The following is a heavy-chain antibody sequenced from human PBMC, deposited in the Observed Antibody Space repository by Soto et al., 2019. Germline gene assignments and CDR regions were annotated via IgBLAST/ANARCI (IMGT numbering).Heavy chain of an antibody. CDR1: GYSFTSYW. J-gene: IGHJ6*02. Sequence: GESLKISCKGSGYSFTSYWIGWVRQMPGKGLEWMGIIYPGDSNTRYSPTLQGQVTISVDKSISTAYLQWSSLKATDTAMYYCARHAYDFWSGHPNPRYYYGMDVWGQGTTVTVSS. V-gene: IGHV5-51*01. CDR2: IYPGDSNT. D-gene: IGHD3-3*01. CDR3: ARHAYDFWSGHPNPRYYYGMDV.